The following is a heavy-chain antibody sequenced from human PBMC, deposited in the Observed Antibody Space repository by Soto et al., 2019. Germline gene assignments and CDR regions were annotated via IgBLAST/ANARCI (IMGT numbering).Heavy chain of an antibody. CDR3: IKELYDSSGYYFDY. CDR2: ISGSGGST. V-gene: IGHV3-23*01. D-gene: IGHD3-22*01. CDR1: GFTFSGYA. Sequence: GGSLRLSCADAGFTFSGYAMSWVRQAPGKGLEWVSAISGSGGSTYYADSVKGRFTISRDNSKNTLYLQMNSLRAEDTAVYYCIKELYDSSGYYFDYWGQGTLVTVSS. J-gene: IGHJ4*02.